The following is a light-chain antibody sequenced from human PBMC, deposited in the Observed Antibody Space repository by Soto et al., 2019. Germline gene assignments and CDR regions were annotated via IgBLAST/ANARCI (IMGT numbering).Light chain of an antibody. CDR3: QQYNGYSTWT. J-gene: IGKJ1*01. CDR1: QSVSIW. CDR2: NAN. V-gene: IGKV1-5*01. Sequence: DIQMAQSPATLSASVGDRVTITCQASQSVSIWVAWYPQKPVKAPQVLXWNANTLHRGVPSRFSGFGSGTELTLTISSLQTDDFANYYCQQYNGYSTWTFGQGTKVDIK.